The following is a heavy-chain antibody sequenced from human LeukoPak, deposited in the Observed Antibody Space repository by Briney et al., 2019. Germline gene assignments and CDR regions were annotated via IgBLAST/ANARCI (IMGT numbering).Heavy chain of an antibody. Sequence: SETLSLTCAVYGGSFSGYYWSWIRQPPGKGLEWIGEINHSGSTNYNPSLKSRVTISVDTSKNQFSLKLSSVTAADTAVYYCSAAREPADYWGQGTLVTVSS. J-gene: IGHJ4*02. CDR1: GGSFSGYY. CDR3: SAAREPADY. V-gene: IGHV4-34*01. D-gene: IGHD6-6*01. CDR2: INHSGST.